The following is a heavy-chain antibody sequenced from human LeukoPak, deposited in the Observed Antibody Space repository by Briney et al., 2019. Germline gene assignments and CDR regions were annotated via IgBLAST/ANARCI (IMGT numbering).Heavy chain of an antibody. J-gene: IGHJ4*02. CDR1: GGSISSSSYY. CDR3: VGSSGYYRKAFDY. CDR2: IYYSGST. Sequence: SETLSLTCTVSGGSISSSSYYWGWIRQPPGTGLEWIGSIYYSGSTYYNSSLKSRVTISVDTSKNQFSLKLSSVTAADTAVYYCVGSSGYYRKAFDYWGQGTLVTVSS. V-gene: IGHV4-39*07. D-gene: IGHD3-22*01.